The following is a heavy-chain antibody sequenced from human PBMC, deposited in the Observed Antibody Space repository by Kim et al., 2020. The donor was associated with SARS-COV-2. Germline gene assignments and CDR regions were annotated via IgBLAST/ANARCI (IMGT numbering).Heavy chain of an antibody. CDR1: GGSFSGYY. J-gene: IGHJ5*02. V-gene: IGHV4-34*01. CDR2: INHSGST. CDR3: ARGVGRIAAAGRGVFHWFDP. D-gene: IGHD6-13*01. Sequence: SETLSLTCAVYGGSFSGYYWSWIRQPPGKGLEWIGEINHSGSTNYNPSLKSRVTISVDTSKNQFSLKLSSVTAADTAVYYCARGVGRIAAAGRGVFHWFDPWGQGTLVTVSS.